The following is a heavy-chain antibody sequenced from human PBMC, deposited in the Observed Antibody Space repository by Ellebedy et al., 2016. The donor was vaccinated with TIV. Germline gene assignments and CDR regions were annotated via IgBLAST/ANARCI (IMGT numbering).Heavy chain of an antibody. Sequence: GESLKISCAASGFTFRSYWMTWVRQAPGKGLEWVATIRRDGTEKYSLGSVRGRFSISRDNARNSLFLQMNSLRAEDTAVYYCARESDGDYNPHFDKWGQGILVTVSS. V-gene: IGHV3-7*01. CDR1: GFTFRSYW. CDR3: ARESDGDYNPHFDK. D-gene: IGHD4-17*01. CDR2: IRRDGTEK. J-gene: IGHJ4*02.